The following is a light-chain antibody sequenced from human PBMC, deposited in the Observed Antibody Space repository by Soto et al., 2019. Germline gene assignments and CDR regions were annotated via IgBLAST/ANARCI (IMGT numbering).Light chain of an antibody. CDR2: AAS. CDR3: QQSYSTPYT. J-gene: IGKJ2*01. V-gene: IGKV1-39*01. Sequence: DIQMTQSPSSLSASVGDRVTITCRASQSISSYLNWYQQKPRKAPKLLIYAASSLQSGVPSRFSGSGSGTDFTLTNSSLQPEDFATYYCQQSYSTPYTFGQGTKLEIK. CDR1: QSISSY.